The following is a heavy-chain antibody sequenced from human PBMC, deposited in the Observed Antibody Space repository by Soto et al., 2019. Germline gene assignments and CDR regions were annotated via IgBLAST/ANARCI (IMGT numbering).Heavy chain of an antibody. CDR1: GGTFSSYA. D-gene: IGHD2-2*01. CDR2: IIPIFGTA. J-gene: IGHJ6*02. Sequence: SVKVSCKASGGTFSSYAISWVRQAPGQGLEWMGGIIPIFGTANYAQKFQGRVTITADESTSTAYMELGSLRSEDTAVYYCASRGVYCSSTSCYGSVYYYYYGMDVWGQGTTVTVSS. CDR3: ASRGVYCSSTSCYGSVYYYYYGMDV. V-gene: IGHV1-69*13.